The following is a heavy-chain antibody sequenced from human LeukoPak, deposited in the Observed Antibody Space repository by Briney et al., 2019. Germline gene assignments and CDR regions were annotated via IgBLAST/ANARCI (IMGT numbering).Heavy chain of an antibody. V-gene: IGHV1-2*02. CDR1: GYSFIGYF. CDR2: INPNSGGT. J-gene: IGHJ4*02. D-gene: IGHD5-12*01. CDR3: ARGTGYSGYDYGFDY. Sequence: ASVKVSCKASGYSFIGYFMHWVRQAPGQGLEWMGWINPNSGGTNYAQKFQGRVTMTRDTSISTAYMELSRLRSDDTAVYYCARGTGYSGYDYGFDYWGQGTLVTVSS.